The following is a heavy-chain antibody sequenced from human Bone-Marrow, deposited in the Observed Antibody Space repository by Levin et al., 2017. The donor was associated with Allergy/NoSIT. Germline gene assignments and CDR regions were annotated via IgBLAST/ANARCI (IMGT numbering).Heavy chain of an antibody. CDR3: AKAQTQRYFDWLPGDY. CDR2: ISGSGGST. D-gene: IGHD3-9*01. Sequence: PGESLKISCAASGFTFSSYAMSWVRQAPGKGLEWVSAISGSGGSTYYADSVKGRFTISRDNSKNTLYLQMNSLRAEDTAVYYCAKAQTQRYFDWLPGDYWGQGTLVTVSS. J-gene: IGHJ4*02. V-gene: IGHV3-23*01. CDR1: GFTFSSYA.